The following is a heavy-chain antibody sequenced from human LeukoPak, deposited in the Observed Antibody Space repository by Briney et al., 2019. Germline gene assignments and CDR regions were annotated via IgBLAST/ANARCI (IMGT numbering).Heavy chain of an antibody. CDR1: GFTFSSYG. CDR2: IWYGGSNK. D-gene: IGHD6-19*01. V-gene: IGHV3-33*06. CDR3: AKHPTYGSPGGGPPDY. J-gene: IGHJ4*02. Sequence: GGSLRLSCAASGFTFSSYGMHWVRQAPGKGLEWVAVIWYGGSNKYYADSVKGRFTISRDNSKNTLYLQMNSLRAEDTAVYYCAKHPTYGSPGGGPPDYWGQGTLVTVSS.